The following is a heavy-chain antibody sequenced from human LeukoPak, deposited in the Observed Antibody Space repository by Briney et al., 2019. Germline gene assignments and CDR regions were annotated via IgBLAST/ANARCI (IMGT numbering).Heavy chain of an antibody. CDR1: GFTFSRYG. CDR3: AKDPYDYYDSSGYYYEPYFDY. V-gene: IGHV3-23*01. CDR2: ISGGGETT. J-gene: IGHJ4*02. D-gene: IGHD3-22*01. Sequence: PGGSLRLSCAASGFTFSRYGMGWVRQAPGKGLEWVSSISGGGETTYYADSVKGRFTISRDNSKNTLYLQMNSLRAEDTAVYYCAKDPYDYYDSSGYYYEPYFDYWGQGTLVTVSS.